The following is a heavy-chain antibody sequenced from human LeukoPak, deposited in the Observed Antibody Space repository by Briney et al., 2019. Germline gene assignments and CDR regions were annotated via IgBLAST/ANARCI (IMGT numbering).Heavy chain of an antibody. V-gene: IGHV1-2*02. J-gene: IGHJ4*02. CDR3: ARADYYDTSAYCHTPLIDY. D-gene: IGHD3-22*01. Sequence: ASVKVSCKASGYTFTGYYMHWVRQAPGQGLEWMGWINPNSGGTYYAQRFQGRVSMTRDTSISTAYMELSRLRSDDTAVYYCARADYYDTSAYCHTPLIDYWGQGTLVTVSS. CDR1: GYTFTGYY. CDR2: INPNSGGT.